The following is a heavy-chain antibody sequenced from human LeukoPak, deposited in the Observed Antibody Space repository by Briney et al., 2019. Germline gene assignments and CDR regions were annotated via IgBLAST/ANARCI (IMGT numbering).Heavy chain of an antibody. CDR2: ISYDGSNK. CDR3: ARNDFWSGYSYYYMDV. Sequence: PGRSLRLSCAASGFTFSSYAMHWVRQAPGKGLEWVAVISYDGSNKYYADSVKGRFTISRDNSKNTLYLQMNSLRAEDTAVYYCARNDFWSGYSYYYMDVWGKGTTVTVSS. D-gene: IGHD3-3*01. CDR1: GFTFSSYA. V-gene: IGHV3-30-3*01. J-gene: IGHJ6*03.